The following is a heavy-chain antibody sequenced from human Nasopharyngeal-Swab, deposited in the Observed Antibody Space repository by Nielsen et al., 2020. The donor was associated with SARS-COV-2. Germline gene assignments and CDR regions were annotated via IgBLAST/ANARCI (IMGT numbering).Heavy chain of an antibody. J-gene: IGHJ4*02. CDR1: GFTFSNAW. CDR2: ISYDGSNK. CDR3: ARDRGGGRYYFDY. V-gene: IGHV3-30-3*01. D-gene: IGHD6-19*01. Sequence: GESLKISCAASGFTFSNAWMSWVRQAPGKGLEWVAVISYDGSNKYYADSVKGRFTISRDNSKNTLYLQMNSLRAEDTAVYYCARDRGGGRYYFDYWGQGTLVTVSS.